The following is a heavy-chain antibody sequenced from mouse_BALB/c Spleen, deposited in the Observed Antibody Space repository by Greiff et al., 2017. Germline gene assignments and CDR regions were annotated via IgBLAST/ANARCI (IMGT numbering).Heavy chain of an antibody. Sequence: EVKLVESGGDLVKPGGSLKLSCAASGFTFSSYGMSWVRQTPDKRLELVATINSNGGSTYYPDSVKGRFTISRDNAKNTLYLQMSSLKSEDTAMYYCARDNYGSSYVGAMDYWGQGTSVTVSS. V-gene: IGHV5-6-3*01. CDR1: GFTFSSYG. CDR2: INSNGGST. J-gene: IGHJ4*01. CDR3: ARDNYGSSYVGAMDY. D-gene: IGHD1-1*01.